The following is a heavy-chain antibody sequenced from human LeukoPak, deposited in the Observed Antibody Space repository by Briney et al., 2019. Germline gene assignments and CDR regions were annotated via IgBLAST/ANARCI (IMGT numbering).Heavy chain of an antibody. J-gene: IGHJ3*01. V-gene: IGHV4-59*11. CDR2: IYLSGST. CDR3: ARDVPLGL. Sequence: PSETLSLTCTVSGGSISRHYWSWIRQPPGKGLELIGSIYLSGSTTYNPSLKSRVTISADTSKNQFSLKLSSVTAADTAVYYCARDVPLGLWGQGTMVTVSS. CDR1: GGSISRHY.